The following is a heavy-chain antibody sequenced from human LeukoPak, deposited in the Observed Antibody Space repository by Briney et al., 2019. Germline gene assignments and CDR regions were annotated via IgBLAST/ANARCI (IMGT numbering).Heavy chain of an antibody. CDR3: AREPGYCSGGSCQSWFDP. Sequence: SVKASCKASGGTFSSYAISWVRQAPGQGLEWMGGIIPIFGTANSAQKFQGRVAITADESTSTAYMELSSLRSEDTAVYYCAREPGYCSGGSCQSWFDPWGQGTLVTVSS. D-gene: IGHD2-15*01. V-gene: IGHV1-69*01. CDR2: IIPIFGTA. CDR1: GGTFSSYA. J-gene: IGHJ5*02.